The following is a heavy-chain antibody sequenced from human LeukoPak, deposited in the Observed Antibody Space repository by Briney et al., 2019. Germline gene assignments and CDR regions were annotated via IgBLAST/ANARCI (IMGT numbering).Heavy chain of an antibody. CDR1: GGSFSGYY. D-gene: IGHD5-18*01. Sequence: PSETLSLTCAVYGGSFSGYYWSWIRQPPGKGLEWIGEINHSGSTNYNPSLRSRVTISVDTSKNQFSLQLNSVTAADTAVYFCARGRGYNAFDIWGHGTLVTVX. J-gene: IGHJ3*02. CDR2: INHSGST. CDR3: ARGRGYNAFDI. V-gene: IGHV4-34*01.